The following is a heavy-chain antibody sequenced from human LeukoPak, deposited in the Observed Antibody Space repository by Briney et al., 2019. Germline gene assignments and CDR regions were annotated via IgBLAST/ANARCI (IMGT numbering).Heavy chain of an antibody. CDR2: ISAYNGNT. CDR3: ARTYIVATDKNWFDP. D-gene: IGHD5-12*01. CDR1: GYTFTSYG. V-gene: IGHV1-18*01. J-gene: IGHJ5*02. Sequence: GASVKVSCTASGYTFTSYGISWVRQAPGQGLEWMGWISAYNGNTNYAQKLQGRVTMTTDTSTSTAYMELRSLRSDDTAVYYCARTYIVATDKNWFDPWGQGTLVTVSS.